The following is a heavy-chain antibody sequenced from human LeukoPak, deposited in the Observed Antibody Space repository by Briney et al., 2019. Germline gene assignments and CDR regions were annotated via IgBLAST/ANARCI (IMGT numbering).Heavy chain of an antibody. CDR3: ASGNYGQFDS. CDR2: ISRASCKI. J-gene: IGHJ4*02. CDR1: EFTFSTYA. V-gene: IGHV3-48*02. Sequence: VWSVRLSCTVTEFTFSTYAMNWVRQAPGKGLEWVSSISRASCKIYYADSVKGRFTISRDNAKNSLYLQTSGLRDEDTAVYFCASGNYGQFDSWGQGTLVTAS. D-gene: IGHD3-10*01.